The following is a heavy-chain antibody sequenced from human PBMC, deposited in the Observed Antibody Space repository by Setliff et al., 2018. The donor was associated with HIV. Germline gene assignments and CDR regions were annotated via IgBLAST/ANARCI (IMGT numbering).Heavy chain of an antibody. Sequence: PGGSLRLSCEASGFSVTDTYMGWVRQAPGKGLEWVTLMYKGGKTYYADFVKGRFTIARDDSKNTVSLQMTNLGTGDTATYYCAKGGYGGAYYVAGYWGQGTLVTVSS. CDR2: MYKGGKT. CDR3: AKGGYGGAYYVAGY. V-gene: IGHV3-66*02. CDR1: GFSVTDTY. D-gene: IGHD5-18*01. J-gene: IGHJ4*02.